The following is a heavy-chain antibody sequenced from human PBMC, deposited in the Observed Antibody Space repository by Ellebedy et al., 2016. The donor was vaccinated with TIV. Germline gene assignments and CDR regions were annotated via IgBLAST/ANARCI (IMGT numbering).Heavy chain of an antibody. CDR3: ARVLSGSHYGYYYYGLDV. J-gene: IGHJ6*02. V-gene: IGHV4-59*01. D-gene: IGHD1-26*01. Sequence: MPSETLSLTCDVSGGSISGYYWSWIRQSPGKGLEWIGNIYYTGGTNSNPSLKSRVTISVDTSKSQLSLKLSSLIAADTATYYCARVLSGSHYGYYYYGLDVWGQGTKVTVSS. CDR2: IYYTGGT. CDR1: GGSISGYY.